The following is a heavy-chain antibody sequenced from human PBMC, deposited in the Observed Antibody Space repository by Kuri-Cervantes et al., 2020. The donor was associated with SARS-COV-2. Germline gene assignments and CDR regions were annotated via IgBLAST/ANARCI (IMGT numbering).Heavy chain of an antibody. CDR3: ARHPRGYSSGWYASGFDY. CDR2: INHSGST. Sequence: SETLSLTCAVYGGSFSGYYWSWIRQPPGKGLEWIGEINHSGSTNYNPSLKSRVTISVDTSKNQFSLKLSSVTAADTAVYYCARHPRGYSSGWYASGFDYWGQGTLVTVSS. V-gene: IGHV4-34*01. CDR1: GGSFSGYY. D-gene: IGHD6-19*01. J-gene: IGHJ4*02.